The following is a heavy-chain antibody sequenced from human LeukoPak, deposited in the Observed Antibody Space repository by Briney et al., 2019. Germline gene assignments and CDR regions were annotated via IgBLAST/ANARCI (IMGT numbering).Heavy chain of an antibody. D-gene: IGHD3-16*01. CDR1: GFTFSNAW. CDR2: IKSKTDGGTT. J-gene: IGHJ4*02. Sequence: GGSLRLSCEGSGFTFSNAWMNWVRQAPGKGLEWVGRIKSKTDGGTTDYAAPVKGRFTISRDDSRNTLYLQMNSLKTEDTAVYYCTTDPYYDFVWGTYNVDWGQGTLVTVSS. CDR3: TTDPYYDFVWGTYNVD. V-gene: IGHV3-15*07.